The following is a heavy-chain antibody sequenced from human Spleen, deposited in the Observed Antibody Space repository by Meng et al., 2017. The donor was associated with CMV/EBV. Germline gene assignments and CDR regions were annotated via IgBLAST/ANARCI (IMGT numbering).Heavy chain of an antibody. Sequence: LPCAASVFALSYYRMNWVRQAPGKGLEWASSMSTSSSTIYYADSVKGRFTISRDNAKNSLFLQMNSLRAEDTAMYYCARNARGSGYWGQGTLVTVSS. CDR2: MSTSSSTI. CDR1: VFALSYYR. V-gene: IGHV3-21*01. D-gene: IGHD3-10*01. J-gene: IGHJ4*02. CDR3: ARNARGSGY.